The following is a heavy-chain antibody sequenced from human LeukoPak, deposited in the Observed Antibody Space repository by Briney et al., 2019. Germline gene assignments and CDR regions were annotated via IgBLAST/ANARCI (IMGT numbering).Heavy chain of an antibody. CDR1: GYTFTGYY. J-gene: IGHJ3*02. D-gene: IGHD1-26*01. CDR3: ARGGVGATNDAFDI. V-gene: IGHV1-2*02. CDR2: INPNSGGT. Sequence: GASVKVSCKASGYTFTGYYMHWVRQAPGQGLEWMGWINPNSGGTNYAQKFQGRVAMTRDTSISTAYMELSRLRSDDTAVYYCARGGVGATNDAFDIWGQGTMVTVSS.